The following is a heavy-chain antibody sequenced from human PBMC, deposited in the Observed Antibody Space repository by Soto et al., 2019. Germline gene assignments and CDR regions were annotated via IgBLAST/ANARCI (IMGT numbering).Heavy chain of an antibody. CDR3: ARGGAYYCSVYYLAACCFVP. CDR1: GYSISSGYY. Sequence: PSETLYLTCAVSGYSISSGYYWGWIRQPPGKGLEWIGSIYHSGSTYYNPSLKSRVTISVDTSKNQFSLKLSSVTAADTAVYYCARGGAYYCSVYYLAACCFVPSCPAILLTVS. CDR2: IYHSGST. D-gene: IGHD3-22*01. J-gene: IGHJ5*02. V-gene: IGHV4-38-2*01.